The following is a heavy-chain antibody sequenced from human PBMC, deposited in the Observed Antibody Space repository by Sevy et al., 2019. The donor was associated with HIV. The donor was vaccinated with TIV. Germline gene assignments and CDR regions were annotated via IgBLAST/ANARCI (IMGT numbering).Heavy chain of an antibody. V-gene: IGHV1-2*02. CDR1: GYTFAGYY. D-gene: IGHD6-13*01. J-gene: IGHJ5*02. CDR2: INPNSGVT. Sequence: APVKVSCKASGYTFAGYYMHWVRQAPGQGLEWMGWINPNSGVTKYAQKFQGTVTMTRNTSISTAYMELSRLRSDDTAVYFCVRESTYSSSWSRVWFDPWGQGTLVTVSS. CDR3: VRESTYSSSWSRVWFDP.